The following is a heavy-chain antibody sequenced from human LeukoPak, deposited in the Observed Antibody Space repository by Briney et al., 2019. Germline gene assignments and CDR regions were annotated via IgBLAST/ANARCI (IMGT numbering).Heavy chain of an antibody. Sequence: GGSLRLSCAASGFTFSSYAMHWVRQAPGKGLEWVAVISYDGSNKYYADSVKGRFTISRDNSKNTLYLQMNSLRAEDTAVYYCASDSSGYYNGRVPSDYWGHGTLVTVSS. V-gene: IGHV3-30-3*01. D-gene: IGHD3-22*01. CDR1: GFTFSSYA. CDR2: ISYDGSNK. J-gene: IGHJ4*01. CDR3: ASDSSGYYNGRVPSDY.